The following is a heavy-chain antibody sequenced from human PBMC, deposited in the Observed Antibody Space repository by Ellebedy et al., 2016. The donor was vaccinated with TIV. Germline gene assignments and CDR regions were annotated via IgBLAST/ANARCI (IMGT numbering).Heavy chain of an antibody. CDR1: GGSISSYY. D-gene: IGHD3-3*01. J-gene: IGHJ4*02. V-gene: IGHV4-59*01. Sequence: MPSETLSLTCTVPGGSISSYYWTWIRQPPGKGLEWVGYIFYSGSTNYNPSLKSRVTISVDTSKNQFSLRLSSVTTADTAVYYCARARGGVAQVADYWGQGTLVTVSS. CDR2: IFYSGST. CDR3: ARARGGVAQVADY.